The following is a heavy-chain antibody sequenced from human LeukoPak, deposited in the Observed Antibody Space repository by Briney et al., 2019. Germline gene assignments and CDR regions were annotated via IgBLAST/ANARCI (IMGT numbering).Heavy chain of an antibody. CDR2: INHSGST. CDR1: GGSFSGYY. CDR3: AVTYYYGSGTYGY. Sequence: SETLSLTCAVYGGSFSGYYWSWIRQPPGKGLEWIGEINHSGSTNYNPSLKSRVTISVDTSKNQFSLKLSSVTAADTAVYYCAVTYYYGSGTYGYWGQGTLVTVSS. J-gene: IGHJ4*02. V-gene: IGHV4-34*01. D-gene: IGHD3-10*01.